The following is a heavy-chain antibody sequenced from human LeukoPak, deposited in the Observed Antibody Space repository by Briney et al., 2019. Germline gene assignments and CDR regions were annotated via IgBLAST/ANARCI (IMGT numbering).Heavy chain of an antibody. Sequence: GGSLRLSCAASGFTFNIYEMNWVRHAPGNGLEWVSSITSGSSYIYYADSVKGRFTISRDNAKNSLYLQMNSLRGEDTAVYYCARCGPGRSLIDYWGKGTLVSVSS. V-gene: IGHV3-21*01. CDR3: ARCGPGRSLIDY. D-gene: IGHD3-10*01. J-gene: IGHJ4*02. CDR2: ITSGSSYI. CDR1: GFTFNIYE.